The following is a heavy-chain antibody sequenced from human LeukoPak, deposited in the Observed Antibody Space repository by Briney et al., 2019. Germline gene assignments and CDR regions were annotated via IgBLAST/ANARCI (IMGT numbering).Heavy chain of an antibody. CDR1: GFTVSSNY. CDR3: AKDLVDSATEDAFDI. Sequence: GGSLRLSCAASGFTVSSNYMSWVRQAPGKGLEWVSVIYSGGSTYYADSVKGRFTISRDSSKNTLYLQMNSLRAEDTAVYYCAKDLVDSATEDAFDIWGQGTMVTVSS. V-gene: IGHV3-53*01. CDR2: IYSGGST. J-gene: IGHJ3*02. D-gene: IGHD5-12*01.